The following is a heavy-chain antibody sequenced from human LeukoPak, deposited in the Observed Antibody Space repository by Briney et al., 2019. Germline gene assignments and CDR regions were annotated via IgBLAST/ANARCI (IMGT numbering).Heavy chain of an antibody. J-gene: IGHJ4*02. CDR2: ISAYNGNT. CDR3: ARDLGLDTTMIFFDF. Sequence: ASVKVSCKASGYTFTSFGISWVRQAPGQGPEWMGWISAYNGNTNYIQKFQGRVTMTTDTSTNTAYKELRSLTSDDTAVYYCARDLGLDTTMIFFDFWGQGTLVTVSS. V-gene: IGHV1-18*01. D-gene: IGHD5-18*01. CDR1: GYTFTSFG.